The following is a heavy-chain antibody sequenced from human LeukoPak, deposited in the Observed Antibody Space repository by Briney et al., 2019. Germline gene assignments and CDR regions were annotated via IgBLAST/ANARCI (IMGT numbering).Heavy chain of an antibody. V-gene: IGHV4-39*07. CDR2: IYYSGST. Sequence: SETLSLTCTVSGGSISSSSYYWGWIRQPPGKGLEWIGSIYYSGSTNYNPSLKSRVTISVDTSKNQFSLKLSSVTAADTAVYYCARYYYDSSGYRDYWGQGTLVTVSS. CDR1: GGSISSSSYY. CDR3: ARYYYDSSGYRDY. D-gene: IGHD3-22*01. J-gene: IGHJ4*02.